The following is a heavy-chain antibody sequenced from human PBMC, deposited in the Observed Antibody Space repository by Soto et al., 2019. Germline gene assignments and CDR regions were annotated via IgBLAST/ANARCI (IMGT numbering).Heavy chain of an antibody. CDR1: GFTFNIYA. D-gene: IGHD1-20*01. CDR3: ATVHNTSRSFDY. Sequence: GESLKISCAASGFTFNIYAMTWVRQAPGKGLEWVSTTGATGRTTYYADSVKGRFTVSRDNSKNTLDLQMSNLRAEDTAVYYCATVHNTSRSFDYWGQGTLVTVSS. J-gene: IGHJ4*02. V-gene: IGHV3-23*01. CDR2: TGATGRTT.